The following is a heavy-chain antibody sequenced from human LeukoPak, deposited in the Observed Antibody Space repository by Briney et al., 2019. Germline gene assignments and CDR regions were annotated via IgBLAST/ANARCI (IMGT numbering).Heavy chain of an antibody. D-gene: IGHD5-12*01. Sequence: SEALSLTCTVSGYSSSIDYYWGWIRQSPGKGLEWIGSIHRSGSTYYNPSLKSRVTISGDTSKSQFSLRLTSVTAADTAVYYCAGTSSGYYSTDYWGQGTLVTVSS. J-gene: IGHJ4*02. CDR3: AGTSSGYYSTDY. V-gene: IGHV4-38-2*02. CDR2: IHRSGST. CDR1: GYSSSIDYY.